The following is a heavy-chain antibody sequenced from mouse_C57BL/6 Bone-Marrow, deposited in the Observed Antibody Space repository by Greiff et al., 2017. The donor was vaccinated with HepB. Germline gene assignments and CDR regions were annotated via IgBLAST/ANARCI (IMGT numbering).Heavy chain of an antibody. V-gene: IGHV5-12*01. CDR3: ARGGVLLRPYWYFDV. Sequence: EVMLVESGGGLVQPGGSLKLSCAASGFTFSDYYMYWVRQTPEKRLEWVAYISNGGGSTYYPDTVKGRFTISRDNAKNTLYLQMSRLKSEDTAMYYCARGGVLLRPYWYFDVWGTGTTVTVSS. J-gene: IGHJ1*03. D-gene: IGHD1-1*01. CDR1: GFTFSDYY. CDR2: ISNGGGST.